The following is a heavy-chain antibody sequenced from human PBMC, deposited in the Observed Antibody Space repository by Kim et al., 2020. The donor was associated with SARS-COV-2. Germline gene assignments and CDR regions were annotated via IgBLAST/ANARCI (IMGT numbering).Heavy chain of an antibody. J-gene: IGHJ6*02. D-gene: IGHD3-9*01. Sequence: SETLSLTCTVSGGSISSYYWSWIRQPPGKGLEWIGYIYYSGSTNYNPSLKSRVTISVDTSKNQFSLKLSSVTAADTAVYYCARVSPAVLRYFGADGMDVWGQGTTVTVSS. V-gene: IGHV4-59*13. CDR2: IYYSGST. CDR3: ARVSPAVLRYFGADGMDV. CDR1: GGSISSYY.